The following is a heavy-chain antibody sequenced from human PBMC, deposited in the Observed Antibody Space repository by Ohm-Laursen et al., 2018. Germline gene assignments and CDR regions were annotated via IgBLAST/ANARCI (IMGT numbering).Heavy chain of an antibody. J-gene: IGHJ6*02. Sequence: SLRLSCTAPGFTFNNAWMSWVRQAPGKGLEWVGRIKSKTDGGTTDYAAPVKGRFTISRDDSKNTLYLQMNSLKTEDTAVYFCSTDQVFIRYYGVDVWGQGTTVTVSS. CDR3: STDQVFIRYYGVDV. CDR2: IKSKTDGGTT. CDR1: GFTFNNAW. V-gene: IGHV3-15*01.